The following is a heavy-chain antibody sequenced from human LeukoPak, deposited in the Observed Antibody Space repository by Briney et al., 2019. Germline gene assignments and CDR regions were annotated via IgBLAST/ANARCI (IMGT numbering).Heavy chain of an antibody. CDR3: AKVGGTWSYYDSSGYFDY. V-gene: IGHV3-9*01. J-gene: IGHJ4*02. Sequence: GGSLRLSCAASGFTFDDYAMHWVRQAPGKGLEWVSGISWNSGSIGYADSVKGRFTISRDNAKNSLYLQMNSLRAEDTALYYCAKVGGTWSYYDSSGYFDYWGQGTLVTVSS. D-gene: IGHD3-22*01. CDR1: GFTFDDYA. CDR2: ISWNSGSI.